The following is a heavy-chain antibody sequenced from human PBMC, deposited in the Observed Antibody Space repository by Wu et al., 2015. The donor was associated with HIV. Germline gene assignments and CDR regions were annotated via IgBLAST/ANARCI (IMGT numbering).Heavy chain of an antibody. J-gene: IGHJ4*02. V-gene: IGHV1-8*03. CDR2: MNPNSGNT. Sequence: QVQLVQSGAEVKKPGASMKVSCKASGYTFTSSDINWVRQAPGQGLEWMGWMNPNSGNTGYAQKFQGRVTITRNTSISTAYMELSSLSSEDTAVYYCARGLVDFQFDYWGQGALVTVSS. CDR3: ARGLVDFQFDY. CDR1: GYTFTSSD. D-gene: IGHD3-9*01.